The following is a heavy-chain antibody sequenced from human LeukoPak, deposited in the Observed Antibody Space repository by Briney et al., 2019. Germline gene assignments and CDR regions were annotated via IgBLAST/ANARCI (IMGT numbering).Heavy chain of an antibody. CDR2: VYSGDRT. CDR1: GFTVNSNY. Sequence: GGSLRLSCAASGFTVNSNYMSWVRQAPGKGLEWVSVVYSGDRTYYADSVKGRITISRDDSTNTLYLLMNSLRAEDTAVYYCARGYLIDYWGQGTLVTVSS. CDR3: ARGYLIDY. V-gene: IGHV3-66*01. D-gene: IGHD1-26*01. J-gene: IGHJ4*02.